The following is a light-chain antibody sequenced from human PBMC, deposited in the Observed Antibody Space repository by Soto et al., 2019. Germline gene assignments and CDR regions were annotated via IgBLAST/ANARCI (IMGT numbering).Light chain of an antibody. V-gene: IGKV1-39*01. Sequence: DIQMTQSPSSLSASVGDRVTITCRASQSISSYLNWYQQKPEKAPKLLIYAASSLQSGVPSRFSGSGSGTNFTPTISSLQPEDFATYYCQQSYSTPPWTFGQGTRWIS. CDR2: AAS. CDR3: QQSYSTPPWT. CDR1: QSISSY. J-gene: IGKJ1*01.